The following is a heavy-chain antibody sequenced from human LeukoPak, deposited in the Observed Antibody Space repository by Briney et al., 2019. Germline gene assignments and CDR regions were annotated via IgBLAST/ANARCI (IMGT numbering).Heavy chain of an antibody. D-gene: IGHD5-24*01. CDR1: GGTFSSYA. V-gene: IGHV1-3*01. Sequence: ASVKVSCKASGGTFSSYAISWVRQAPGQRLEWMGWINAGNGNTRYSQRFQGRVTITGDTSASTAYMELSSLTSEDTAVYYCTRGRWSATTASYYLDFWGQGTLVTVSS. J-gene: IGHJ4*02. CDR2: INAGNGNT. CDR3: TRGRWSATTASYYLDF.